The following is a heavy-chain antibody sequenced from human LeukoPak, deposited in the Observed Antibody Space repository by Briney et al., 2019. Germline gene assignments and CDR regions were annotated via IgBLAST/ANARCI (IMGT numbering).Heavy chain of an antibody. V-gene: IGHV4-59*08. CDR3: ASPFYCNSTTCYDS. D-gene: IGHD2-2*01. J-gene: IGHJ4*02. Sequence: PSETLSLTCTISAGSISSYYWSWIRQPPGKGLEWIGYISYIGTTNDNPSLKSRVTISLDTSKNQFSLKLTSVTAADTAVYYCASPFYCNSTTCYDSWGQGTLVTVSS. CDR2: ISYIGTT. CDR1: AGSISSYY.